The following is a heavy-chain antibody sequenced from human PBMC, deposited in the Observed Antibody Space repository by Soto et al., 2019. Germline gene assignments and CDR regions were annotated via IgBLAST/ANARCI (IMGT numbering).Heavy chain of an antibody. V-gene: IGHV4-30-4*01. J-gene: IGHJ5*02. Sequence: PSETLSLTCTVSGGSMNSGDDYWTWIRQPPGKGLEWIGYIYYTGSTYFNPSLRSRVTMSVDTSKKQFSLKLNSVTTADTAVYYCARARGRKWICNDGNCLFDPWGQGTLVTVSS. D-gene: IGHD2-15*01. CDR3: ARARGRKWICNDGNCLFDP. CDR2: IYYTGST. CDR1: GGSMNSGDDY.